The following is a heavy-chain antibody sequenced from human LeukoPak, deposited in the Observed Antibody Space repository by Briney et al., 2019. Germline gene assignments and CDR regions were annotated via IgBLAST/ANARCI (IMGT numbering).Heavy chain of an antibody. Sequence: GGALRVSLAASGFTFSRYGMHWVRPAPGKGLEWVAVISYDGSNKYYADSVKGRFTISRDNSKNTLYLQMNRQRAEDTAVYYCAKEEAVVLDYWGQGTLVTVSS. CDR2: ISYDGSNK. D-gene: IGHD6-19*01. V-gene: IGHV3-30*18. J-gene: IGHJ4*02. CDR3: AKEEAVVLDY. CDR1: GFTFSRYG.